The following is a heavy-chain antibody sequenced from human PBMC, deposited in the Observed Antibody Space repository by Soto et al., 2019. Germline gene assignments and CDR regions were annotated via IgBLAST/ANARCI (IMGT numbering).Heavy chain of an antibody. Sequence: ASVKVSCKTSGYTFSNYGITWVRQAPGQPLEWLGWISLYSDGTNYAQKYQGRVSMTTDTSTTTAYMELRSLRSDDTAVYYCARVVPGAEAWFGPWGQGTLVTVSS. J-gene: IGHJ5*02. V-gene: IGHV1-18*01. D-gene: IGHD2-2*01. CDR3: ARVVPGAEAWFGP. CDR2: ISLYSDGT. CDR1: GYTFSNYG.